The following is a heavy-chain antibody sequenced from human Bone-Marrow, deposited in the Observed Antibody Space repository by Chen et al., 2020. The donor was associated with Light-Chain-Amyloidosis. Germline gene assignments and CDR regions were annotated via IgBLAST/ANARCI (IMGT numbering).Heavy chain of an antibody. CDR3: ARGGWLLEEAFDF. V-gene: IGHV1-18*01. D-gene: IGHD3-3*01. J-gene: IGHJ3*01. CDR2: ISTHNGNT. Sequence: VRQAPGQGPEWRGWISTHNGNTKYSQKFQGRVTMTTDTSTSTVFMELRSLRYDDTAVYYCARGGWLLEEAFDFWGQGTMVTVSS.